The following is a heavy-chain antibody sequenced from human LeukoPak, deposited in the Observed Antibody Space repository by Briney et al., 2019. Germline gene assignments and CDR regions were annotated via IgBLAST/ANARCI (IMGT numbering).Heavy chain of an antibody. Sequence: PGGSLRLSCAASGFTFSSYAMSWVRQAPGKGLEWVSAIVGSGGSTYYADSVKGRFTISRDNSKHTLYLQMNSLRAEDTAVYYCAKGLLRWFDPWGQGTLVTVSS. CDR2: IVGSGGST. D-gene: IGHD2-8*02. V-gene: IGHV3-23*01. CDR1: GFTFSSYA. CDR3: AKGLLRWFDP. J-gene: IGHJ5*02.